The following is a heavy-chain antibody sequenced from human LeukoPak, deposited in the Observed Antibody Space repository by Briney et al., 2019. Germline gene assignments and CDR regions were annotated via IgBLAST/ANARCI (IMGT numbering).Heavy chain of an antibody. CDR1: GYTFTGYY. Sequence: ASVKVFCKASGYTFTGYYMHWVRQAPGQGLEWMGWINPNSGGTNYAQKFQGRVTMTRDTSISTAYMELSRLRSDDTAVYYCARPHISSGWYGQLRNWGQGTLVTVSS. CDR3: ARPHISSGWYGQLRN. J-gene: IGHJ4*02. CDR2: INPNSGGT. D-gene: IGHD6-19*01. V-gene: IGHV1-2*02.